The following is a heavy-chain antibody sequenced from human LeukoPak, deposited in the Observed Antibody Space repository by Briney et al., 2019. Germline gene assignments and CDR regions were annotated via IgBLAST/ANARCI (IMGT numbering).Heavy chain of an antibody. J-gene: IGHJ4*02. D-gene: IGHD3-22*01. CDR1: GFTFSSYP. Sequence: GGSLRLSCAVSGFTFSSYPMSWVRQAPGKGLEWVSGISGSGGSTYYTDSVKGRFTISRDNSKNTLYLQMNSLRAEDTAVYYCAKKPPDDSSGYCYYFDYWGQGTLVTVSS. CDR3: AKKPPDDSSGYCYYFDY. V-gene: IGHV3-23*01. CDR2: ISGSGGST.